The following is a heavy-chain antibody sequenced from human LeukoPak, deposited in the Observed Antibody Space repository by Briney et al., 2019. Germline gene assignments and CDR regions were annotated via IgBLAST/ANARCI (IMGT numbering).Heavy chain of an antibody. V-gene: IGHV3-23*01. CDR1: GFTFSSYA. CDR3: AKAFDILTGPGDY. J-gene: IGHJ4*02. Sequence: GGSLRLSCAASGFTFSSYAMSWVRQAPGRGLEWVSAISGSGGSTYYPDSVKGRFTISRDNSKNTLYLQMNSLRAEDTAVYYCAKAFDILTGPGDYWGQGTLVTVSS. D-gene: IGHD3-9*01. CDR2: ISGSGGST.